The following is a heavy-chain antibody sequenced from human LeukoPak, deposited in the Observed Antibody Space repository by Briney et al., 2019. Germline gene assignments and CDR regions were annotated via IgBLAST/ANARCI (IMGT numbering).Heavy chain of an antibody. V-gene: IGHV3-23*01. CDR1: GFTFSSYG. D-gene: IGHD3-22*01. CDR3: AKLNYYDSSGYVRTGVFDY. J-gene: IGHJ4*02. CDR2: ISGSGGST. Sequence: GGSLRLSCAASGFTFSSYGMSWVRQAPGKGLEWVSAISGSGGSTYYADSVKGRFTISRDNSKNTLYLQMNSLRAEDTAVYYCAKLNYYDSSGYVRTGVFDYWGQGTLVTVSS.